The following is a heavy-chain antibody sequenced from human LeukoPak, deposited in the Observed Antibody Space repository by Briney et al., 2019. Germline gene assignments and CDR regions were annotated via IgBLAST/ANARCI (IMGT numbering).Heavy chain of an antibody. J-gene: IGHJ4*02. CDR2: ISWNSGSI. Sequence: PGRSLRLSCAASGFTFDDYAMHWVRQAPGKGLEWVSGISWNSGSIGYADSVKGRFTISRDNAKNSLYLQMNSLRAEDTALYYRAKVHGYSYGPFDYWGQGTLVTVSS. CDR3: AKVHGYSYGPFDY. D-gene: IGHD5-18*01. V-gene: IGHV3-9*01. CDR1: GFTFDDYA.